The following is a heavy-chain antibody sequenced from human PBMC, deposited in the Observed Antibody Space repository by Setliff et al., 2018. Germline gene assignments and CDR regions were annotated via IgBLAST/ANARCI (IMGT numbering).Heavy chain of an antibody. CDR1: GFTFSSYR. CDR3: VRDGYDYYFDY. Sequence: PGGSLRLSCAAPGFTFSSYRMHWVRKAPGKGLVWVSRIDSDGIITSYADSVKGRFTISRDNAKNTLYLQMNSLRAEDTSVYYCVRDGYDYYFDYWGQGMLVTVSS. CDR2: IDSDGIIT. J-gene: IGHJ4*02. D-gene: IGHD5-12*01. V-gene: IGHV3-74*01.